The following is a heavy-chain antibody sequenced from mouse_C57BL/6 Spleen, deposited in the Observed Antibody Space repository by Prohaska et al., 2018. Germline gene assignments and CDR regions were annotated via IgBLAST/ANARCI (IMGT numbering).Heavy chain of an antibody. CDR1: GYTFTSYW. J-gene: IGHJ2*01. D-gene: IGHD2-5*01. CDR2: IYPGSGST. Sequence: QVQLQQPGAELVKPGASVKMSCKASGYTFTSYWITWVKQRPGQGLEWIGDIYPGSGSTNYNEKFKSKATLTVDTSSRTSYMQLRRLTSADSAGYFSARGGSKYGYWGQGTTLTVCS. CDR3: ARGGSKYGY. V-gene: IGHV1-55*01.